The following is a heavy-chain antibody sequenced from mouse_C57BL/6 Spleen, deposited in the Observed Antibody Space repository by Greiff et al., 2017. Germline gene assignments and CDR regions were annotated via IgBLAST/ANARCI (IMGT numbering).Heavy chain of an antibody. J-gene: IGHJ3*01. V-gene: IGHV1-82*01. Sequence: VQLQQSGPELVKPGASVKISCKASGYAFSSSWMNWVKPRPGKGLEWIGRIYPGDGDTNYNGKFKGKATLTADKSSSTAYMQLSSLTSEDSAVYFCARSGPFAYWGQGTLVTVSA. CDR1: GYAFSSSW. CDR3: ARSGPFAY. CDR2: IYPGDGDT.